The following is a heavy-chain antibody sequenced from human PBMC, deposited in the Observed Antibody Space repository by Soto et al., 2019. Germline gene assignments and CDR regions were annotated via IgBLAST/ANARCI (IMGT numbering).Heavy chain of an antibody. CDR1: GGSISSDNYY. CDR3: ARVIRVGVVSAHYNGMDV. D-gene: IGHD3-10*01. V-gene: IGHV4-30-4*01. Sequence: SETLSLTCTVSGGSISSDNYYWNWIRQPPGKGLEWIGYIYYTGNTYYSPSLKSRVTLSVDTSKNQISLKLSSVTAADTAVYYCARVIRVGVVSAHYNGMDVWGQGTTVTVSS. CDR2: IYYTGNT. J-gene: IGHJ6*02.